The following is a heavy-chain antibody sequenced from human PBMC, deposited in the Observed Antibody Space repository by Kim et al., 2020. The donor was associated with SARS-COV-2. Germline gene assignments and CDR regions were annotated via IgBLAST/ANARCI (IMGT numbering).Heavy chain of an antibody. Sequence: GGSLRLSCAASGFTFSNAWMSWVRQAPGKGLEWVGRIKSKTDGGTTDYAAPVKGRFTISRDDSKNTLYLQMNSLKTEDTAVYYCTTDITLLWFGELSAGAYWGQGTLVTVSS. CDR3: TTDITLLWFGELSAGAY. J-gene: IGHJ4*02. D-gene: IGHD3-10*01. CDR2: IKSKTDGGTT. V-gene: IGHV3-15*01. CDR1: GFTFSNAW.